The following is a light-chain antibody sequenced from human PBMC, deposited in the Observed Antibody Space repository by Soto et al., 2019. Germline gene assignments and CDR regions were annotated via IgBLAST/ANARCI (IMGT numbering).Light chain of an antibody. Sequence: IQLTQSPSSLSASVGDRVTVTCRASQIINIYLNWYQQKPGKAPTLLIYGASTLQSGVPSRFSGGGSRTDFTLTISSLQTEDFATYYCQQSYRSPYTFGQGTKLEI. CDR2: GAS. V-gene: IGKV1-39*01. J-gene: IGKJ2*01. CDR3: QQSYRSPYT. CDR1: QIINIY.